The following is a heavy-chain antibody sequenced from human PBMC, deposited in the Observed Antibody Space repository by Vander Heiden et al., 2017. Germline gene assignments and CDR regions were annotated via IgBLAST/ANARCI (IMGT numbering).Heavy chain of an antibody. CDR1: VLIFGSTA. V-gene: IGHV3-33*01. CDR2: IWFDGSRT. J-gene: IGHJ6*02. CDR3: GRDGPDSGYAMDV. D-gene: IGHD6-25*01. Sequence: QVQLVESGGRVVNTGPSLSLACAASVLIFGSTAIHWVRQAPGKGLEWVGFIWFDGSRTDYADSVKGRFTISRDNSKNMEYLQLNSLRAEDTAVYYCGRDGPDSGYAMDVWGRGTTVSVSS.